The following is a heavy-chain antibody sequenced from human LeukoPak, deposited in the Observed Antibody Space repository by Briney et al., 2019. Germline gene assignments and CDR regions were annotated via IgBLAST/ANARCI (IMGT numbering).Heavy chain of an antibody. J-gene: IGHJ6*02. V-gene: IGHV3-23*01. CDR3: ARDYGSGSYYNPYYYGMDV. Sequence: GGSLRLSCAASGFTFSSYAMSWVRQAPGKGLEWVSAISGSGGSTYYADSVKGRFTISRDNAKNSLYLQMNSLRDEDTAVYYCARDYGSGSYYNPYYYGMDVWGQGTTVTVSS. CDR2: ISGSGGST. D-gene: IGHD3-10*01. CDR1: GFTFSSYA.